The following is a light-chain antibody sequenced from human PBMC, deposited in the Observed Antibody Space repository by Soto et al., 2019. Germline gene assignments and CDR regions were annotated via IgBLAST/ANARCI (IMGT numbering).Light chain of an antibody. Sequence: QSALTQPASVSGSPGQSITISCTGTSRDVGGYNYVSWYQQHPGKAPKLMIYEVSNRPSGVSNRFSGSKSGNTASLTISGLQAEDEADYYCSSYTSSSLLVFGGGTKLTVL. J-gene: IGLJ2*01. V-gene: IGLV2-14*01. CDR3: SSYTSSSLLV. CDR2: EVS. CDR1: SRDVGGYNY.